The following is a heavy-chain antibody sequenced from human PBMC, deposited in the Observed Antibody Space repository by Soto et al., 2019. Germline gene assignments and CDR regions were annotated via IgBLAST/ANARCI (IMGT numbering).Heavy chain of an antibody. CDR1: GGSISSGGYY. Sequence: SETLSLTCAVSGGSISSGGYYWSWIRQHPGKGLEWIGYIYYSGSTYYNPSLKSRVTISVDTSKNQFSLKLSSVTAADTAVYYCARDKMVVAATLKGDYYGMDVWGQGTTVTVSS. CDR3: ARDKMVVAATLKGDYYGMDV. J-gene: IGHJ6*02. V-gene: IGHV4-31*11. CDR2: IYYSGST. D-gene: IGHD2-15*01.